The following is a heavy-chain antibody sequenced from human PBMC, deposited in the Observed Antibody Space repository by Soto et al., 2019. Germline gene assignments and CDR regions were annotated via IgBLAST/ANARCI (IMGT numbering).Heavy chain of an antibody. D-gene: IGHD3-22*01. CDR1: GYTFSNYA. CDR3: ARGERYYYDTSGYSGFDY. Sequence: ASVKVSCKASGYTFSNYAMHWVRQAPGQRLEWMGWINAGNGNTKYSQKFQGRVTITRDTSASTAYVELSSLRSDDTAVYYCARGERYYYDTSGYSGFDYWGQGTLVTVSS. V-gene: IGHV1-3*01. CDR2: INAGNGNT. J-gene: IGHJ4*02.